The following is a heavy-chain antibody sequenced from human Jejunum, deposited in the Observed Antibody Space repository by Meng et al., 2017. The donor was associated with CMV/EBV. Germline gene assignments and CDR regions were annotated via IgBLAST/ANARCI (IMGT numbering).Heavy chain of an antibody. Sequence: QVLLVQSGAEVKKPGAPVKVPCKASGYIFNNYGVSWVRQAPGQGPEWMGWISAYNDNTNYAQNFQGRFTMTTDTSTSTAYMELRSLRSDDTAVYYCARDLPGGTKGTWLDLWGQGTLVTVSS. CDR1: GYIFNNYG. V-gene: IGHV1-18*01. J-gene: IGHJ5*02. D-gene: IGHD1-14*01. CDR3: ARDLPGGTKGTWLDL. CDR2: ISAYNDNT.